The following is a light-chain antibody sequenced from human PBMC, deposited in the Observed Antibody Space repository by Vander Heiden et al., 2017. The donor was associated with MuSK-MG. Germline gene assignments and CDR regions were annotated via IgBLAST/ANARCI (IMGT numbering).Light chain of an antibody. J-gene: IGKJ1*01. CDR1: QSVLYSSNNKNY. Sequence: DIVMTQSPDSLAVSLGERATINCKSSQSVLYSSNNKNYLSWYQQKPGQPPKLLISWVSTRESGVPHRFSGSGSGTDFTLTISSLQAEDVAVYYCQQLYDTPWTFGQGTKVEIK. CDR2: WVS. CDR3: QQLYDTPWT. V-gene: IGKV4-1*01.